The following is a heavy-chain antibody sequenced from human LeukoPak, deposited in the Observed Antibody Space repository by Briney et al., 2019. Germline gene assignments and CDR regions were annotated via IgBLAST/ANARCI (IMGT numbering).Heavy chain of an antibody. V-gene: IGHV4-59*01. CDR1: GGSISSYY. J-gene: IGHJ4*02. CDR2: IYYSGST. Sequence: SETLSLTCTVSGGSISSYYWSWIRQPPGKGLEYIGYIYYSGSTSYNPSLKTRVTISVDTSKNQLSLKLSSVTAADTAVYYCARGRGIQLWTYFDYWGQGTLVTVSS. CDR3: ARGRGIQLWTYFDY. D-gene: IGHD5-18*01.